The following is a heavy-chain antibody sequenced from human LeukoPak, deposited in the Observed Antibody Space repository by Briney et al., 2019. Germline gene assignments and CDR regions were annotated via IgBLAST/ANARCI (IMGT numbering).Heavy chain of an antibody. CDR1: GFTFTNNA. CDR3: ARDYDYGDYPGY. D-gene: IGHD4-17*01. V-gene: IGHV3-20*04. CDR2: INWNGGRT. J-gene: IGHJ4*02. Sequence: PGGSLRFSGAASGFTFTNNAMSWVRQAPGKGLEGSPGINWNGGRTGYADSVKGRFTISRDNAKNSLYLQMNSLRAEDTALYYCARDYDYGDYPGYWGQGTLVTVSS.